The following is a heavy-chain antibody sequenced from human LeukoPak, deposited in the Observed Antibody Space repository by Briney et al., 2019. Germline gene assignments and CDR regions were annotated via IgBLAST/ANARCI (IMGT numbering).Heavy chain of an antibody. CDR2: INPNSGGT. J-gene: IGHJ4*02. Sequence: ASVTVSCKASGYTFTGYYMHWVRQAPGQGLEWMGWINPNSGGTNYAQKFQGRVTMTRDTSISTAYMELSRLRSDDTAVYYCARAVDTAMVFFDYWGQGTLVTVSS. CDR1: GYTFTGYY. V-gene: IGHV1-2*02. D-gene: IGHD5-18*01. CDR3: ARAVDTAMVFFDY.